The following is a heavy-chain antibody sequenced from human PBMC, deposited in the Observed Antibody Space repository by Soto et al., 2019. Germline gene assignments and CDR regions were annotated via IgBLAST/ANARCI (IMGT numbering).Heavy chain of an antibody. J-gene: IGHJ4*02. D-gene: IGHD6-13*01. CDR1: GYTFFNFW. CDR3: ARSTRSSPYFDF. CDR2: IYPGDYET. Sequence: VESLKVSCQCSGYTFFNFWIAWMRQLPGKGLEWMGIIYPGDYETRYSSSFHGKVTISVDKSIGTAYLQWHSLEASHSAFYFCARSTRSSPYFDFGGQGALVTVSS. V-gene: IGHV5-51*01.